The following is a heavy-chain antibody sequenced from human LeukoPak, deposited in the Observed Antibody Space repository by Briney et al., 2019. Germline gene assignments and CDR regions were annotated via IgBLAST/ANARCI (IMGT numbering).Heavy chain of an antibody. CDR2: INHSGST. CDR1: GGSFSGYY. Sequence: SETLSLTCAVYGGSFSGYYWSWIRQPPGKGLEWIGEINHSGSTNYNPSLKSRVTISVDTSKNQFSLKLSSVTAADTAVYYCARSCSGGSCNYGMDVWGQGTTVTVPS. D-gene: IGHD2-15*01. V-gene: IGHV4-34*01. J-gene: IGHJ6*02. CDR3: ARSCSGGSCNYGMDV.